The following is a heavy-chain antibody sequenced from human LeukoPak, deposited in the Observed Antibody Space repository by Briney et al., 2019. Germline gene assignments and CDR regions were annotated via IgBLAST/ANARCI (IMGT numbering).Heavy chain of an antibody. J-gene: IGHJ6*04. CDR3: AELGITMIGGV. V-gene: IGHV3-48*01. CDR1: GFTLSSYG. D-gene: IGHD3-10*02. CDR2: ISSSTSTI. Sequence: GGSLRLSCAASGFTLSSYGMNWVRQAPGKGLEWVSYISSSTSTITYADSVRGRFTISRDNAENSLYLQMNSLRAEDTAVYYCAELGITMIGGVWGKGTTVTISS.